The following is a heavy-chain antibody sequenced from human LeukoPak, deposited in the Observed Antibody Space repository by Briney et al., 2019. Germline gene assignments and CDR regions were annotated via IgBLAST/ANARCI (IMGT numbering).Heavy chain of an antibody. CDR3: ARGLTGDSEGFDY. J-gene: IGHJ4*02. V-gene: IGHV3-7*01. D-gene: IGHD7-27*01. Sequence: GGSLRLSCAASGFTFSSYWMSWVRQAPGKGLEWVANIKQDGSERYYVGSVKGRFTISRDNAKNSLYLQMNSLRVEDTAVYYCARGLTGDSEGFDYWGQGTLVTVSS. CDR1: GFTFSSYW. CDR2: IKQDGSER.